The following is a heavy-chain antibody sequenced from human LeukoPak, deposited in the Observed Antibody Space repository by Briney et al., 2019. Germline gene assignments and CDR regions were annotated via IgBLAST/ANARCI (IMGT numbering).Heavy chain of an antibody. V-gene: IGHV3-23*01. CDR2: ISGSGGST. CDR3: AKDPPRGYDFWSGYADPNWFDP. CDR1: GFIFDDYA. Sequence: PGRSLRLSCAASGFIFDDYAMSWVRQAPGKGLEWVSAISGSGGSTYYADSVKGRFTISRDNSKNTLYLQMNSLRAEDTAVYYCAKDPPRGYDFWSGYADPNWFDPWGQGTLVTVSS. D-gene: IGHD3-3*01. J-gene: IGHJ5*02.